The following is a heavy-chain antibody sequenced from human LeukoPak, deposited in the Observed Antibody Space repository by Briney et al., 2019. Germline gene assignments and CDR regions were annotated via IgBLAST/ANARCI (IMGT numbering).Heavy chain of an antibody. CDR3: ARGRGTSSMHPRSSRLDY. CDR2: IDSDGSST. D-gene: IGHD3-16*01. CDR1: GFTCSSNW. Sequence: GGSLRLSRAASGFTCSSNWLHWVRQAPGKGLVWVSRIDSDGSSTSYADSVKGRFTISRDNAKNTLSLQMNSLRAEDTAVYYCARGRGTSSMHPRSSRLDYWGQGTLVTVSS. V-gene: IGHV3-74*01. J-gene: IGHJ4*02.